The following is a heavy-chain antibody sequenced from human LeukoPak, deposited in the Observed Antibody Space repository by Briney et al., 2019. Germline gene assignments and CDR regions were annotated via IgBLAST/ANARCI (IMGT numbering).Heavy chain of an antibody. J-gene: IGHJ4*02. Sequence: SETLSLTCAVYGGSFSGYYWSWLRQPPGKGLEWIGEINHSGSTNYNPSLKSRVTISVDTSKNQFSLKLSSVTAADTAVYYCARHGYYYDSSGYYSYFDYWGQGTLVTVSS. CDR1: GGSFSGYY. CDR3: ARHGYYYDSSGYYSYFDY. CDR2: INHSGST. V-gene: IGHV4-34*01. D-gene: IGHD3-22*01.